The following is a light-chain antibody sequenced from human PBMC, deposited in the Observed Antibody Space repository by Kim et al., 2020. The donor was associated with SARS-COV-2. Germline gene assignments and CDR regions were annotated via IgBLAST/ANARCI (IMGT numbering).Light chain of an antibody. CDR3: LQYNDWRT. CDR2: GAS. CDR1: QSLTTN. V-gene: IGKV3-15*01. J-gene: IGKJ1*01. Sequence: SVSPGERATLSGRASQSLTTNLAWYQQKPGQAPRLLIYGASTRATGVPARFRGSGSGTEFTLTISSLQSEDFAVYYCLQYNDWRTFGQGTKVDIK.